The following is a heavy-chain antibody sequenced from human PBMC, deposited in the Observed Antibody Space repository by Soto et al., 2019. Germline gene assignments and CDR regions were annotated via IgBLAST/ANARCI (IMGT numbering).Heavy chain of an antibody. J-gene: IGHJ4*02. Sequence: ETLSLTCTVSGGSISSYYWSWIRQPPGKGLEWIGYIYYSGSTNYNPSLKSRVTISVDTSKNQFSLKLSSVTAADTAVYYCARSSGTTGFDYWGQGTLVTVSS. V-gene: IGHV4-59*01. D-gene: IGHD1-7*01. CDR1: GGSISSYY. CDR2: IYYSGST. CDR3: ARSSGTTGFDY.